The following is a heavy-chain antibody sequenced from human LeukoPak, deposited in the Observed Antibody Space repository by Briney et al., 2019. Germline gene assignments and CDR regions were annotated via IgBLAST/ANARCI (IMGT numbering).Heavy chain of an antibody. J-gene: IGHJ4*02. D-gene: IGHD4-17*01. V-gene: IGHV3-7*01. CDR1: GFTFSNHW. Sequence: GGSLRLSCAASGFTFSNHWMSWVRQAPGKGLEWVANMNLDGSEKYYVDSVKGRFTIARDNAKNSLYLQMNSLTAEDTALYYCARDDYGPANYGGQGTLVTVSS. CDR3: ARDDYGPANY. CDR2: MNLDGSEK.